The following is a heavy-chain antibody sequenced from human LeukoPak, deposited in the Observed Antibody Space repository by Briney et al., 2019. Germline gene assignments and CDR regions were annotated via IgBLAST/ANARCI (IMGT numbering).Heavy chain of an antibody. CDR2: INPNSGGT. CDR3: ARGTFYDYVWGSYRYPYYFDY. CDR1: GYTFTGYY. V-gene: IGHV1-2*02. D-gene: IGHD3-16*02. Sequence: ASVKVSCKASGYTFTGYYMHWVRQAPGQGLEWMGWINPNSGGTNYAQKFQGRVTMTRDTSISTAYMELSRLRSDDTAVYYCARGTFYDYVWGSYRYPYYFDYWGQGTLVTVSS. J-gene: IGHJ4*02.